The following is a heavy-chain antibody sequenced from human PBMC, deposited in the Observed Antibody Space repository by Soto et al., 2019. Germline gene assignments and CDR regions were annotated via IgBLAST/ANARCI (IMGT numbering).Heavy chain of an antibody. CDR2: IYYSGST. D-gene: IGHD4-17*01. CDR3: ASDYGGNSGQQYFQH. CDR1: GGSIRSGDYY. Sequence: QVQLQESGPGLVKPSQTLSLTCTVSGGSIRSGDYYWSWMRQSPGKGLEWIGYIYYSGSTYYNPSLKSRVTISVDTSKNQFSLKLSSVTAADTAVYYCASDYGGNSGQQYFQHWGQGTLVTVSS. V-gene: IGHV4-30-4*01. J-gene: IGHJ1*01.